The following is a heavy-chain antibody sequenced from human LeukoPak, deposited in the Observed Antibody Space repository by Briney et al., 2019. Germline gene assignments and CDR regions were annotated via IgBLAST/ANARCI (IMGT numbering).Heavy chain of an antibody. CDR1: GFTFSSYS. CDR3: ASWSSSGWYYFDY. J-gene: IGHJ4*02. V-gene: IGHV3-21*01. Sequence: GGSLRLSCAASGFTFSSYSMTWVRQAPGKGLEWVSSIGSSSSYIYYADSVKGRFTISRDNAKNSLYLQMNSLRAEDTAVYYCASWSSSGWYYFDYWGQGTLVTVSS. D-gene: IGHD6-19*01. CDR2: IGSSSSYI.